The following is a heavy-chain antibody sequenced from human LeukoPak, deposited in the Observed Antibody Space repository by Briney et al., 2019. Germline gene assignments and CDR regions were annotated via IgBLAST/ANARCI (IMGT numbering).Heavy chain of an antibody. CDR3: AREADIAVADDSWDY. J-gene: IGHJ4*02. CDR2: INTNTGNP. CDR1: GYTFTSYA. Sequence: ASVKVSRKASGYTFTSYAMNWVRQAPGRGLEWMGWINTNTGNPTYAQGFTGRFVFSLDTSVSTAYLQISSLKAEDTAVYYCAREADIAVADDSWDYWGQGTLVTVSS. V-gene: IGHV7-4-1*02. D-gene: IGHD6-19*01.